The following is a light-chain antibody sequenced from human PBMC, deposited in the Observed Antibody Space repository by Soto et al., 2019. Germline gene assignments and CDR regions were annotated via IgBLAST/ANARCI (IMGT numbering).Light chain of an antibody. CDR1: QDISTY. Sequence: DIQLTQSPSFLSASVGDRLTITCRASQDISTYLTWYQQNPGKAPKLLIYTASTLQSGVPSRFSGSGSGTEFNLTISSLQPEDFATYYCQQLHSFPPTFGQGTKVEIK. CDR3: QQLHSFPPT. J-gene: IGKJ1*01. V-gene: IGKV1-9*01. CDR2: TAS.